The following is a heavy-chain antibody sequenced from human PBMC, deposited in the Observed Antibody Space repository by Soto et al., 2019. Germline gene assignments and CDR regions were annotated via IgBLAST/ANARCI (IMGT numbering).Heavy chain of an antibody. CDR3: ARDRALELGDY. CDR2: INTYNGNT. D-gene: IGHD1-26*01. V-gene: IGHV1-18*01. CDR1: GYTFTSYG. J-gene: IGHJ4*02. Sequence: QVQLVQSGAEVKKPGASVKVSCKASGYTFTSYGISWVRQAPGQGLEWMGWINTYNGNTNYAQKLQGRXTXTXXTSTSTAYMELRSRRSDDTAVYSCARDRALELGDYWGQGTLVTVSS.